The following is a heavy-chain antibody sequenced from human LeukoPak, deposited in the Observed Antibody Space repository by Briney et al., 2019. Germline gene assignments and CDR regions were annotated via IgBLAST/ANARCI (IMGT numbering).Heavy chain of an antibody. Sequence: GASVKVSCKASGYTFTGCYMHWVRQAPGQGLEWMGRINPNSGGTNYVEKFQGRVTMTRDTSISTAYMELSRLTSDDTAMYYCARWSNSGFDYWGQGTLVTVSS. CDR2: INPNSGGT. V-gene: IGHV1-2*02. J-gene: IGHJ4*02. D-gene: IGHD1-26*01. CDR3: ARWSNSGFDY. CDR1: GYTFTGCY.